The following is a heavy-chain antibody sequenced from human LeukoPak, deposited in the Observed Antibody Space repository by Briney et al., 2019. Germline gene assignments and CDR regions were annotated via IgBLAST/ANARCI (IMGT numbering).Heavy chain of an antibody. CDR2: ISSNGGST. CDR3: ARGYSYGVDY. J-gene: IGHJ4*02. CDR1: GFTFSSYA. Sequence: GGSLRLSCAASGFTFSSYAMHWVRQAPGKGLEYVSAISSNGGSTYYADSVKGRFTISRDNSKNTLYLQMGSLRAEDTAVYYCARGYSYGVDYWGQGTLVTVSS. V-gene: IGHV3-64*02. D-gene: IGHD5-18*01.